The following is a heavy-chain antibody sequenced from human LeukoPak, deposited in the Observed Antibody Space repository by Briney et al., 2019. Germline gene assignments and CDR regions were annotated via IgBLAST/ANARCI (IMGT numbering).Heavy chain of an antibody. D-gene: IGHD3-10*01. CDR3: ARLVWFGELLSPGDY. V-gene: IGHV7-4-1*02. CDR2: INTNTGNP. Sequence: ASVKVSCKASGYTFTSYAMNWVRQAPGQGLEWMGWINTNTGNPTYAQGFTGRFVFSLDTSVSTAYLQISSLKAEDTAVYYCARLVWFGELLSPGDYWGQGTLVTVSS. J-gene: IGHJ4*02. CDR1: GYTFTSYA.